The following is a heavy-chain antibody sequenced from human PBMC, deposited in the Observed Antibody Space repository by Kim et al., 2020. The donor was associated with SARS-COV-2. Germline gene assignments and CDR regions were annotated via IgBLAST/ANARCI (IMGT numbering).Heavy chain of an antibody. J-gene: IGHJ6*03. Sequence: SETLSLTCAVYGGSFSGYYWSWIRQPPGKGLEWIGEINHSGSTNYNPSLKSRVTISVDTSKNQFSLQLSSATAADTAVYYCARVHCSSTNHYYYYMDVWGKGTTVTVSS. CDR3: ARVHCSSTNHYYYYMDV. V-gene: IGHV4-34*01. CDR2: INHSGST. CDR1: GGSFSGYY. D-gene: IGHD2-2*01.